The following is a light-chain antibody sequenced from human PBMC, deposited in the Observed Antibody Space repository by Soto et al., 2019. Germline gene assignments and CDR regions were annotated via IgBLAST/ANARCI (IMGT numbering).Light chain of an antibody. CDR1: QTVSGN. CDR2: GAS. J-gene: IGKJ4*01. CDR3: QQYKKWPLT. V-gene: IGKV3-15*01. Sequence: EIVMTQSPATLSVSPGERATLSCRTSQTVSGNLAWYQQKPGQAPRLLIYGASTRATGISARFSGSGSGTEFALTISYLQSEDFAVYYCQQYKKWPLTFGGGIKVEIK.